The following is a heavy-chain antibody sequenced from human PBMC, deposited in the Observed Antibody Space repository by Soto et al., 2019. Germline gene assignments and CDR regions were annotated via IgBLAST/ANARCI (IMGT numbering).Heavy chain of an antibody. Sequence: PSETLSLTCTVSGGSITSNYWTWIRQPPGKGLEWIGHIYYSRSTYYNPPLKSRVSMSVDTSKNQISLNLSSVTAADTAVYYCARVFGNFWSGYHVDYWGQGTPVTVSS. V-gene: IGHV4-59*13. CDR2: IYYSRST. CDR3: ARVFGNFWSGYHVDY. J-gene: IGHJ4*02. CDR1: GGSITSNY. D-gene: IGHD3-3*01.